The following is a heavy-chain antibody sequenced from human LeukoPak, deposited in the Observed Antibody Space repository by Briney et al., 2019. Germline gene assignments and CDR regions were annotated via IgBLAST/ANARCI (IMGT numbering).Heavy chain of an antibody. J-gene: IGHJ4*02. CDR2: IYSYDSDT. D-gene: IGHD6-19*01. Sequence: GASMKFSWKGSGYSFTSYLIGLVRQIPGKGLEWMGIIYSYDSDTRYSPSFQGQVTISADKSISTAYLQWSSLKASDTAMYYCARVFDSSGFYFDYWGQGTLVTVSS. V-gene: IGHV5-51*01. CDR3: ARVFDSSGFYFDY. CDR1: GYSFTSYL.